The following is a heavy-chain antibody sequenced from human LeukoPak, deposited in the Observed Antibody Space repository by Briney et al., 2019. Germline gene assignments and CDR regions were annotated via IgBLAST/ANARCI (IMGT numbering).Heavy chain of an antibody. Sequence: SETLSLTCTVSNDSITGHYWSWIRQSPGKGLEWIGYIYYRGNTNYSPSLKSRVSISVDTSKNQFSLKLSSVTAADTAVYYCARAGYSSSYFDYWGQGTLVTVSS. D-gene: IGHD6-13*01. CDR3: ARAGYSSSYFDY. CDR1: NDSITGHY. J-gene: IGHJ4*02. V-gene: IGHV4-59*11. CDR2: IYYRGNT.